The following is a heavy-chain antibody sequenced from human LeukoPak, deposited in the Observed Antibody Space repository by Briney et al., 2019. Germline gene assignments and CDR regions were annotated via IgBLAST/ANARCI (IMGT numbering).Heavy chain of an antibody. CDR1: GFTFSSYT. D-gene: IGHD4/OR15-4a*01. CDR3: ARDAHPEVPFDY. Sequence: GGSLRLSCAASGFTFSSYTMHWVRQAPGKGLEWVSGISWNSGSIGYADSVKGRFTISRDNAKNSLYLQMNSLRAEDTALYYCARDAHPEVPFDYWGQGTLVTVSS. V-gene: IGHV3-9*01. CDR2: ISWNSGSI. J-gene: IGHJ4*02.